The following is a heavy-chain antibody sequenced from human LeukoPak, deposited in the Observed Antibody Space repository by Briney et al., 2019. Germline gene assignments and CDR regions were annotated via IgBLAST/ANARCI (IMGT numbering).Heavy chain of an antibody. CDR2: LSDDGSNK. J-gene: IGHJ5*02. CDR1: RFTFSYFA. CDR3: AKEGTPQVSTWYDL. Sequence: GGSLRLSCAASRFTFSYFAMHWVRQAPGKGLEWVAVLSDDGSNKFYADSVKGRFTISRDNPRNTLYLQMNILRTEDTAVYYCAKEGTPQVSTWYDLWGQGTQVIVSS. V-gene: IGHV3-30*18. D-gene: IGHD3-10*01.